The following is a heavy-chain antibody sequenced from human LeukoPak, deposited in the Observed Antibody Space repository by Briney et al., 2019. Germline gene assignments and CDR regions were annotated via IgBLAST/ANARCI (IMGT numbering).Heavy chain of an antibody. CDR1: GGSFSGYY. CDR3: ARLGGYYDFWSGYLVDY. J-gene: IGHJ4*02. V-gene: IGHV4-34*01. CDR2: INHSGST. D-gene: IGHD3-3*01. Sequence: SETLSLTCAVYGGSFSGYYWSWIRQPPGKGLEWIGEINHSGSTNYNPSLKSRVTISVDTSKNQFSLKLSSVTAADTAVYYCARLGGYYDFWSGYLVDYWAREPWSPSPQ.